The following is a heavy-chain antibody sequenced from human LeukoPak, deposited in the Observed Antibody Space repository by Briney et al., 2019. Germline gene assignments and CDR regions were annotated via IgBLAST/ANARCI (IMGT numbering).Heavy chain of an antibody. CDR3: ARDGTAAGLYFVL. Sequence: GGSLSLSCAFSGFTFSSYWMNWVRQAPRKGQKWVASIKQDGGEKSYVDSVKGRFTISRDNAKNSLYLQMRTLRAEDTAVYYCARDGTAAGLYFVLWGQGALVTVSS. CDR2: IKQDGGEK. J-gene: IGHJ4*01. CDR1: GFTFSSYW. D-gene: IGHD6-13*01. V-gene: IGHV3-7*01.